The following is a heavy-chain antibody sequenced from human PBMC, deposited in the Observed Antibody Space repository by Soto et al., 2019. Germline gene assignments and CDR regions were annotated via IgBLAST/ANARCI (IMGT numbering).Heavy chain of an antibody. CDR3: ARLQFGEGFDY. Sequence: SEALSLTCAVSGGSISGGGFSWSWIRQPPGKGLEWIGYILHTGGTQYNPSLKSRVSMSVDKSKNQFSLHLTSVTAADTAVYYCARLQFGEGFDYWGQGALVTVSS. CDR1: GGSISGGGFS. D-gene: IGHD3-10*01. CDR2: ILHTGGT. J-gene: IGHJ4*02. V-gene: IGHV4-30-2*01.